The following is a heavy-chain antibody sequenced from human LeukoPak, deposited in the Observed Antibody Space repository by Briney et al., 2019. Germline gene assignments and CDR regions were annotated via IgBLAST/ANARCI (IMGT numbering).Heavy chain of an antibody. CDR1: GFTFSTYV. Sequence: PGGSLRLSCAASGFTFSTYVMTWVRQAPGKGLEWVSEISGSGGTTYYADSVKGRFTISRDNSKNTVSLQMNSLRAEDTAVYYCAHENWALVYWGQGTLVTISS. V-gene: IGHV3-23*01. CDR3: AHENWALVY. D-gene: IGHD7-27*01. J-gene: IGHJ4*02. CDR2: ISGSGGTT.